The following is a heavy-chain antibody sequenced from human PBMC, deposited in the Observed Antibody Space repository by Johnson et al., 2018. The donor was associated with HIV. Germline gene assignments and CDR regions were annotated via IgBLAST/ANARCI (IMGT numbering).Heavy chain of an antibody. CDR1: GFTFSSYG. V-gene: IGHV3-33*01. CDR3: ARYIAAAGFSDAFDI. D-gene: IGHD6-13*01. J-gene: IGHJ3*02. CDR2: IWYDGSNN. Sequence: QVQLVESGGGVVQPGRSLRLSCAASGFTFSSYGMHWVRQAPGKGLEWVAAIWYDGSNNYYADSVKGRLTISRDNSKNSLYLQMNSLRVEDTAVYYCARYIAAAGFSDAFDIWGQGTMVTVSS.